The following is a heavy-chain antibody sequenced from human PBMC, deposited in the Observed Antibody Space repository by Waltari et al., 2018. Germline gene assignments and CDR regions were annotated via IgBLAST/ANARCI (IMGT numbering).Heavy chain of an antibody. Sequence: AASGFTVSNNYMSWVRQAPGKGVEWVSLMYSGGSGGNTYYADSVKGRFNISRDNSENTLYLQMNSRRDEGTAVYYCDRDGGIGGPSWALDYWGQGTPVTVSS. V-gene: IGHV3-53*01. CDR2: MYSGGSGGNT. D-gene: IGHD3-16*01. J-gene: IGHJ4*02. CDR3: DRDGGIGGPSWALDY. CDR1: GFTVSNNY.